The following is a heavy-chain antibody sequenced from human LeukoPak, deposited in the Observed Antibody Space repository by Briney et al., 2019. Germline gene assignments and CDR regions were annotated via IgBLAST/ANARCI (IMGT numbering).Heavy chain of an antibody. D-gene: IGHD4-17*01. Sequence: SVKVSCKASGYTFTSYAISWVRQAPGQGLEWMGGIIPIFGTANYAQKLQGRVTITADESTSTAYMELSSLRSEDTAVYYCASMTTVTTWLDYWGQGTLVTVSS. V-gene: IGHV1-69*13. CDR3: ASMTTVTTWLDY. J-gene: IGHJ4*02. CDR1: GYTFTSYA. CDR2: IIPIFGTA.